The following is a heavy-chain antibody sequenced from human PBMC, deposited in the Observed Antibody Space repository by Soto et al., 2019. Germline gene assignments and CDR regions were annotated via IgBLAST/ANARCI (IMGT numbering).Heavy chain of an antibody. D-gene: IGHD3-9*01. CDR2: ISGSGGST. Sequence: QPGGSLRLSCAASGFTFSSYAMSWVRQAPGKGLEWVSAISGSGGSTYYADSVKGRFTISRDNSKNTLYLQMNSLRAEDTAVYYCAKALRYFDWTQRGALSYWGQGTLVTVSS. CDR3: AKALRYFDWTQRGALSY. J-gene: IGHJ4*02. V-gene: IGHV3-23*01. CDR1: GFTFSSYA.